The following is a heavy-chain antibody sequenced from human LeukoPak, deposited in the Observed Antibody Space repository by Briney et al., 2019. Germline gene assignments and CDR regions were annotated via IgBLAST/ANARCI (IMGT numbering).Heavy chain of an antibody. CDR2: ISNSGTYI. CDR1: GFSFNTYT. V-gene: IGHV3-21*01. J-gene: IGHJ4*02. CDR3: ARDVVPSAIGFYFDY. Sequence: GGSLRLSCAASGFSFNTYTMNLVRQAPGKGLEWVSSISNSGTYIDYADSVKGRFTISRDNAKNSVYLQMNSLRAEDTAVYYCARDVVPSAIGFYFDYWGQGTLVTVSS. D-gene: IGHD2-2*02.